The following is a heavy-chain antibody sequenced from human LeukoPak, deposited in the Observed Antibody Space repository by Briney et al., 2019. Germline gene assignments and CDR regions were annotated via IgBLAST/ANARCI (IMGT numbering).Heavy chain of an antibody. CDR1: GFTFSSYT. V-gene: IGHV3-48*02. CDR3: ARVKGVFAPFDS. J-gene: IGHJ4*02. D-gene: IGHD2-8*01. Sequence: GGSLRLSCAASGFTFSSYTMNWVRRAPGKGPEWVSSIGSGSSAIYYADSVKGRFTISRDNAKNSLYLQMNSLRDEDTAVYYCARVKGVFAPFDSWGQGTLVTVSS. CDR2: IGSGSSAI.